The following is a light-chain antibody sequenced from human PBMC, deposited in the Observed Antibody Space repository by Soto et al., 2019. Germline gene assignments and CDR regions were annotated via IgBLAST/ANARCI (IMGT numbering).Light chain of an antibody. CDR2: AAS. Sequence: IQLNQSPSARSASVGDRVTSTCRASQGISSYLGWYQQKPGKAPNLLIYAASTLQSGVPSRFSGGGSGTDFTLTISSLQPEDFATYYCQQVNVYPSTFGGGTKVDIK. V-gene: IGKV1-9*01. CDR1: QGISSY. CDR3: QQVNVYPST. J-gene: IGKJ4*01.